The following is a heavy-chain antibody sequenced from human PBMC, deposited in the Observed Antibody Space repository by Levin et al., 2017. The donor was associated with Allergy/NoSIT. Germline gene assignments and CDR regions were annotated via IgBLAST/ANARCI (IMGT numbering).Heavy chain of an antibody. CDR2: ISSSSSYT. J-gene: IGHJ4*02. CDR3: ARTDSDRRRQAHIDY. Sequence: GGSLRLSCAASGFTFSDYYMSWIRQAPGKGLEWVSYISSSSSYTNYADSVKGRFTISRDNAKNSLYLQMNSLRAEDTAVYNCARTDSDRRRQAHIDYWGQGTLVTVSS. V-gene: IGHV3-11*03. D-gene: IGHD1-14*01. CDR1: GFTFSDYY.